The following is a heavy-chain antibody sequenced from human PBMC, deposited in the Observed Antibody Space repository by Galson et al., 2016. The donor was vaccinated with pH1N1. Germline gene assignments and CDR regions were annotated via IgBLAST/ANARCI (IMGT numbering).Heavy chain of an antibody. CDR1: GGSISSYY. Sequence: TLSLTCTVSGGSISSYYWSWIRQPPGKGLEWIGYLYNSGGTNYNPSLMSRVTISEDTSRNQFSLKLRSVTAADTAVYYCASAGYRSGWYGIGAFDVWGQGTLVSVS. V-gene: IGHV4-59*01. J-gene: IGHJ3*01. CDR3: ASAGYRSGWYGIGAFDV. CDR2: LYNSGGT. D-gene: IGHD6-13*01.